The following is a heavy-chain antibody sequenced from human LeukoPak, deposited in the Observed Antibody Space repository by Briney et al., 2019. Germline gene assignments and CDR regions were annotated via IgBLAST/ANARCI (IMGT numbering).Heavy chain of an antibody. CDR2: IRSKAYGGTT. D-gene: IGHD3-10*01. Sequence: KPGGSLRLSCTASGFTFGDYAMSWFRQAPGKGLEWVGFIRSKAYGGTTEYAASVKGRFTISRDDSKSIAYLQMNSLKTEDTAVYYCTSEYGSGSYYYYYMDVWGKGTTVTVSS. CDR3: TSEYGSGSYYYYYMDV. J-gene: IGHJ6*03. CDR1: GFTFGDYA. V-gene: IGHV3-49*05.